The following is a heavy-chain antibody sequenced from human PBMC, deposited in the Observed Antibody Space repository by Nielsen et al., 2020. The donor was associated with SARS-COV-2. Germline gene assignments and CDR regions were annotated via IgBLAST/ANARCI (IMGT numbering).Heavy chain of an antibody. J-gene: IGHJ3*01. CDR2: VSASGGST. CDR1: GFTFNIYA. D-gene: IGHD3-10*01. Sequence: GGSLRLSCAASGFTFNIYAMAWVRRAPGRGLQWVTGVSASGGSTYYTDSVKGRFSIPRDNSKNTLFLQMHILRVEDTALYYCAKDGVVRGDALDLWGQGTMVTVSS. CDR3: AKDGVVRGDALDL. V-gene: IGHV3-23*01.